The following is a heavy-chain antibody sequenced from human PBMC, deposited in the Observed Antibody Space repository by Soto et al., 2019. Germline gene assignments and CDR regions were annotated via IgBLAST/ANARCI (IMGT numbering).Heavy chain of an antibody. V-gene: IGHV7-4-1*01. CDR2: INTNTGNP. D-gene: IGHD6-19*01. Sequence: GXTFTSYAMNWVRQAPGQGLEWMGWINTNTGNPTYAQGFTGRFVFSLDTSVSTAYLQICSLKAEDTAVYYCATETTAYSSGRYGFWYDAFXIWGEGTMVTVS. J-gene: IGHJ3*02. CDR3: ATETTAYSSGRYGFWYDAFXI. CDR1: GXTFTSYA.